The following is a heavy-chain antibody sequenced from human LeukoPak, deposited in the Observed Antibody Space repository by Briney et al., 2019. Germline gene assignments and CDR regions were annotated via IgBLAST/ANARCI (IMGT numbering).Heavy chain of an antibody. J-gene: IGHJ4*02. CDR3: ARGHEGIAAGYDY. D-gene: IGHD6-13*01. CDR1: GGSISSYY. Sequence: KPSETLSLTCTVSGGSISSYYWSWIRQPPGKGLEWIGYIYYSGSTNYNPSLKSRVTISVDTSKNQFSLKLSSVTAADTAVYFCARGHEGIAAGYDYWGQGTLVTVSS. CDR2: IYYSGST. V-gene: IGHV4-59*01.